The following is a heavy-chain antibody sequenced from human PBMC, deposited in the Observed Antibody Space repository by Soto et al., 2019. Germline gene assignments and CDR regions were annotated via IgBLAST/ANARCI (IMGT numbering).Heavy chain of an antibody. CDR1: GGSISSYY. Sequence: SETLSLTCTVSGGSISSYYWSWIRQPPGKGLEWIGYIYYSGSTNYNPSLKSRVTISVDTSKNQFSLKLSSVTAADTAVYYCASSSYDFWSGSIFRNGFDPGGQGTLVTVS. V-gene: IGHV4-59*01. CDR3: ASSSYDFWSGSIFRNGFDP. CDR2: IYYSGST. D-gene: IGHD3-3*01. J-gene: IGHJ5*02.